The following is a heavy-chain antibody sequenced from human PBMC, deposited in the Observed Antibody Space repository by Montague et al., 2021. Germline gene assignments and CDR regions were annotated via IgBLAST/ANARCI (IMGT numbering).Heavy chain of an antibody. CDR3: AKQDYFVSGTSYKGFDP. V-gene: IGHV4-59*08. CDR2: MFYGGAT. Sequence: SETLSLTCTVSSGSIFHAHWSWVGQPPGKGLEWLGSMFYGGATSNNPSLKSRVTMSIDTSTNQFSLKLSFVTAADTAVYYCAKQDYFVSGTSYKGFDPWGKGILVTVSS. CDR1: SGSIFHAH. J-gene: IGHJ5*02. D-gene: IGHD3-10*01.